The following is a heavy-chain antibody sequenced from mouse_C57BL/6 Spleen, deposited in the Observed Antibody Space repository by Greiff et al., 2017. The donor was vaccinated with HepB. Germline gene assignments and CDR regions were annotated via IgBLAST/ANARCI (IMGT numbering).Heavy chain of an antibody. Sequence: EVQLQESGAELVRPGASVKLSCTASGFNIKDDYMHWVKQRPEQGLEWIGWIDPENGDTEYASKFHGKATITADTSSNTAYLQLSSLTSEDTAVYYCTTTAQATWDYAMDYWGQGTSVTVSS. CDR3: TTTAQATWDYAMDY. J-gene: IGHJ4*01. CDR2: IDPENGDT. V-gene: IGHV14-4*01. CDR1: GFNIKDDY. D-gene: IGHD3-2*02.